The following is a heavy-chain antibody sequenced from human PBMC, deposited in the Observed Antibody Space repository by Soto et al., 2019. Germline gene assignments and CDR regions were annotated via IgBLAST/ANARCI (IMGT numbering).Heavy chain of an antibody. D-gene: IGHD2-21*02. V-gene: IGHV4-31*03. J-gene: IGHJ4*02. CDR1: GGSISSGGYY. CDR2: IHYSGST. Sequence: PSETLSLTCTVSGGSISSGGYYWSWIRQLPGKGLEWIAYIHYSGSTYYNPSLKSRVTISVDTSKNQFSLKLSSVTAADTAVYYCARDLGGNSNSWGQGTLVTVS. CDR3: ARDLGGNSNS.